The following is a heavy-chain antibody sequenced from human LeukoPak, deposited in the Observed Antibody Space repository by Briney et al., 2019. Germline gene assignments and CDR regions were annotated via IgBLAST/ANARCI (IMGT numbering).Heavy chain of an antibody. J-gene: IGHJ4*02. V-gene: IGHV4-59*01. Sequence: ASETLSLTCTVSGGSIIRYGWSWIRQPPGKGLEWIGYIFYTGSTNYNPSLKSRGAMSVDTSKNQSSLKLSTVTAADTAVYYCARVYTNSWYRGSLNFDFWGQGTLVTVSS. D-gene: IGHD6-13*01. CDR3: ARVYTNSWYRGSLNFDF. CDR2: IFYTGST. CDR1: GGSIIRYG.